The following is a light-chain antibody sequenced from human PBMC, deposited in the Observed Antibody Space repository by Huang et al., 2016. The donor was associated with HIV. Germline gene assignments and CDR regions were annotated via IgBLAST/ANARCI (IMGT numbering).Light chain of an antibody. CDR2: HAS. J-gene: IGKJ2*01. Sequence: DIQMTQSPSSLSASVGDRVTITCQASQDISNSLNWYQQRPGKAPKLLIHHASNLEIGVPSRFSGSGSGTEYTLTISSLRPEDIATYYCQQYDNLPAYTFGQGTKLEIK. V-gene: IGKV1-33*01. CDR3: QQYDNLPAYT. CDR1: QDISNS.